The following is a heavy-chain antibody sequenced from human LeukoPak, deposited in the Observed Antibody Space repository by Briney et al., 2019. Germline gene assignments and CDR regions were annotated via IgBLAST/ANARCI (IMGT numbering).Heavy chain of an antibody. CDR1: GYTFTSYY. Sequence: ASVKVSCKASGYTFTSYYMHWVRQAPGQGLEWMGIINPSGGSTSYAQKFQGRVTMTRDTSTSTVYMELSSLRSEDTAVYYCARGYYDSSGYYYRYYYYGMDVWGQGTTVTVSS. CDR2: INPSGGST. D-gene: IGHD3-22*01. J-gene: IGHJ6*02. CDR3: ARGYYDSSGYYYRYYYYGMDV. V-gene: IGHV1-46*01.